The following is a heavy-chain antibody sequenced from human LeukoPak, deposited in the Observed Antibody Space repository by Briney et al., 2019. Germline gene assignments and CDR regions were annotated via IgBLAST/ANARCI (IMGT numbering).Heavy chain of an antibody. D-gene: IGHD3-10*01. V-gene: IGHV1-18*01. J-gene: IGHJ4*02. CDR2: ISAFNGNT. CDR3: ARVYSSAFDH. CDR1: GYTFTSYD. Sequence: GASVKVSCMASGYTFTSYDIVWVRQAPGQGLEWMGWISAFNGNTNNAQKVQGRVTMTTDTSTSTAYMELRSLTSDGTAMYYCARVYSSAFDHWGQGTLVTVTS.